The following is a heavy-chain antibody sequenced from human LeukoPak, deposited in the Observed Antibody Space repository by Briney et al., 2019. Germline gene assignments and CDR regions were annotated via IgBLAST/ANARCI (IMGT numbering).Heavy chain of an antibody. CDR1: GFTFDDYG. CDR2: INWNGGST. V-gene: IGHV3-20*04. Sequence: PGGSLRLSCAASGFTFDDYGMSWVRQAPGKGLEWVCGINWNGGSTGCADSVKGRFTISRDNSKNTLYLQMNSLRAEDTAVYYCAKALDYYGSGSFDYWGQGTLVTVSS. D-gene: IGHD3-10*01. J-gene: IGHJ4*02. CDR3: AKALDYYGSGSFDY.